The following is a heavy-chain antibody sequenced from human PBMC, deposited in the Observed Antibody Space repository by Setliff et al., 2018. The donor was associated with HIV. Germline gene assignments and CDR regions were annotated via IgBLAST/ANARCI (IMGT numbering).Heavy chain of an antibody. J-gene: IGHJ6*03. D-gene: IGHD2-8*01. CDR3: ARDSANGKTANLNYLDV. Sequence: SETLSLTCTVSGGSISSSGDYWSWVRQHPGKGLEWIGYIYYTGSTYSNPSLQSRVRISVDTSKNQFSLRLSSVTAADAAVYYCARDSANGKTANLNYLDVWGKGTTVTVSS. CDR1: GGSISSSGDY. V-gene: IGHV4-31*03. CDR2: IYYTGST.